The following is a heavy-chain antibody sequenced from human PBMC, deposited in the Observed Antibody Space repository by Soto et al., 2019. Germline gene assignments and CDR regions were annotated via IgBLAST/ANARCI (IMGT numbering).Heavy chain of an antibody. V-gene: IGHV1-2*02. Sequence: QVQLVQSGAEVRKPGASVKVSCKASGYTFSDYYIHWLRQAHGQGLEWMGWINPNSGGTKYAPKFQGGATMTRDTSITTAYMELSRLRSGDTAVYYCAREPATAKPEGVDFWGQGTLVTVSS. CDR3: AREPATAKPEGVDF. D-gene: IGHD1-1*01. CDR1: GYTFSDYY. J-gene: IGHJ4*02. CDR2: INPNSGGT.